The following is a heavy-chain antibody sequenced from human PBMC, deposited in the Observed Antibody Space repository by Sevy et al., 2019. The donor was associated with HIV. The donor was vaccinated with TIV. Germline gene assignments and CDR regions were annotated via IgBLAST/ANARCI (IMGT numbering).Heavy chain of an antibody. D-gene: IGHD1-26*01. Sequence: GGSLRLSCAASGLTFSSSWMHWVRQVPGKGLVWVSRINTDGSITNYADSVKGRFTISRDNAKNTLHLQMNSLRAEDTAVYYCASLWGFALYYYYMDVWGKGTAVTVSS. V-gene: IGHV3-74*01. CDR1: GLTFSSSW. CDR3: ASLWGFALYYYYMDV. J-gene: IGHJ6*03. CDR2: INTDGSIT.